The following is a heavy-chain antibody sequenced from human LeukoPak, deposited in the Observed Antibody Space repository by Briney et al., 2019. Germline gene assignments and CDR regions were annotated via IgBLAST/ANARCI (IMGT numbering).Heavy chain of an antibody. CDR1: GGSISSYY. CDR2: IYYSGST. Sequence: SETLSLTCTVSGGSISSYYWSWIRQPPGKGLEWIGYIYYSGSTNYNPSLKSRVTISVDTSKNQFPLKLSSVTAADTAVYYCAGSYSSSSTVVFYFDYWGQGTLVTVSS. CDR3: AGSYSSSSTVVFYFDY. D-gene: IGHD6-6*01. J-gene: IGHJ4*02. V-gene: IGHV4-59*01.